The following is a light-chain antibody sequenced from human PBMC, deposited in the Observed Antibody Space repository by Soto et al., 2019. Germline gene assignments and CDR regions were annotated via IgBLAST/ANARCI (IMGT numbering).Light chain of an antibody. CDR2: LEGSGSY. CDR1: SGHSSYI. V-gene: IGLV4-60*02. J-gene: IGLJ1*01. CDR3: ETWDSNTSGYV. Sequence: QSVLTQSSSASASLGSSVKLTCTLSSGHSSYIIAWHQQQPGKAPRYLMKLEGSGSYNKGSGVPDRFSGSSSGADRYLTISNLQFEDEADYYCETWDSNTSGYVFGTGTKLTVL.